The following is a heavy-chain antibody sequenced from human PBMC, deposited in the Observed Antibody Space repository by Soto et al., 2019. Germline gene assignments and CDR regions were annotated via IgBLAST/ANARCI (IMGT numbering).Heavy chain of an antibody. J-gene: IGHJ2*01. V-gene: IGHV4-34*01. CDR1: GASFTGYY. Sequence: QVRLQQWGAGLLKPSETLSLTCAVYGASFTGYYWTWLRQSPGKGLEWIGEVSHSGTAKYNPSLKSRVTISLDPSKSQFSLELTSVTAADTAVYYCARYGGTAIWYFEIWGRGTAVSVSS. CDR2: VSHSGTA. CDR3: ARYGGTAIWYFEI. D-gene: IGHD2-15*01.